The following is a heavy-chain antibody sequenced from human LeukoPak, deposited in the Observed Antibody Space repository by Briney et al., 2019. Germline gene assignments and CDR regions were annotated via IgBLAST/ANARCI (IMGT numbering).Heavy chain of an antibody. V-gene: IGHV3-74*01. CDR3: ARDAYRYYYYGMDV. Sequence: GGSLRLSCAASGFTFSRHWMHWVRQAPGKGLVWISRINSDASDTNYADFVKGRFTISRDNAKNTVYLQINSLRDEDTAVYYCARDAYRYYYYGMDVWGQGTTVTVSS. CDR2: INSDASDT. D-gene: IGHD3-16*02. CDR1: GFTFSRHW. J-gene: IGHJ6*02.